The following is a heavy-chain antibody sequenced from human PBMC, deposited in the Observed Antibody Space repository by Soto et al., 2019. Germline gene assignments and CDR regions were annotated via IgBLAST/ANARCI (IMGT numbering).Heavy chain of an antibody. V-gene: IGHV3-30-3*01. CDR1: GFTFRTFA. Sequence: GGSLRLSCAASGFTFRTFAMHWVRQAPGKGLEWVAVISNDGSNKYFLDSVMGRFTVSRDNSNNTLYLQMDSLRAEDTAVYYCARDKKPFNWSPSILKSYYYGMDVWGQGTTVTVSS. CDR2: ISNDGSNK. J-gene: IGHJ6*02. CDR3: ARDKKPFNWSPSILKSYYYGMDV. D-gene: IGHD1-1*01.